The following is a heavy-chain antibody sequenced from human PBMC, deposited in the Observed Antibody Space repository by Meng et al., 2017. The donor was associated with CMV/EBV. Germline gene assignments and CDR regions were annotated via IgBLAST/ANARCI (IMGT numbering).Heavy chain of an antibody. Sequence: ASVKVSCKTSGYTFTSYGITWVRQAPGQGLEWMGWISAYKGNTNYAQKLQGRVTMTTDTSTSTAYMDLRDLRFDDTAVYYCARARVDDVLTGYLPQGDVYYYGMDVWGLGTTVTVSS. CDR2: ISAYKGNT. J-gene: IGHJ6*02. D-gene: IGHD3-9*01. CDR1: GYTFTSYG. V-gene: IGHV1-18*01. CDR3: ARARVDDVLTGYLPQGDVYYYGMDV.